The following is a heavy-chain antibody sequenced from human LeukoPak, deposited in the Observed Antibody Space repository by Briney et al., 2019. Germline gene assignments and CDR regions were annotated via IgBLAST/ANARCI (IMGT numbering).Heavy chain of an antibody. Sequence: ASVKVSCKASGYTFTSYDINWVRQATGQGLEWMGIINPSGGSTSYAQKFQGRVTMTRDTSTSTVYMELSSLRSEDTAVYYCARAVGAIDYWGQGTLVTVSS. CDR2: INPSGGST. V-gene: IGHV1-46*01. CDR1: GYTFTSYD. CDR3: ARAVGAIDY. D-gene: IGHD1-26*01. J-gene: IGHJ4*02.